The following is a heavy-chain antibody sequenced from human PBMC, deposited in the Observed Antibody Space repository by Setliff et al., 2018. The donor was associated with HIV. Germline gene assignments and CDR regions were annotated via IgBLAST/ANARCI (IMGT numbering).Heavy chain of an antibody. D-gene: IGHD6-25*01. J-gene: IGHJ4*02. V-gene: IGHV5-51*01. CDR3: AKWGSATPYFDD. CDR1: GYSFTSYW. Sequence: GESLMISCKGSGYSFTSYWIGWVRQMPGKGLEWMGIIYPRDSKIKYSPSFEGQVSISVDKSVNTAYLQWSSLKASDTAIYYCAKWGSATPYFDDWGQGTLVTVSS. CDR2: IYPRDSKI.